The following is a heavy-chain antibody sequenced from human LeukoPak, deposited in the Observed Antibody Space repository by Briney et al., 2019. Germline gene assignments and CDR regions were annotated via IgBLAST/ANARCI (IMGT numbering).Heavy chain of an antibody. CDR2: ITSSGDSP. CDR1: GFTFGSYA. D-gene: IGHD2-15*01. Sequence: PGGSLRLSCAASGFTFGSYAMHWVRQAPGQGLEYVSAITSSGDSPYYANSVRGRFTISRDNSKNTLYLQMGSLRAEDMAVYYCAREYCSSGSCQYYFDYWGQGTLVTVSS. V-gene: IGHV3-64*01. J-gene: IGHJ4*02. CDR3: AREYCSSGSCQYYFDY.